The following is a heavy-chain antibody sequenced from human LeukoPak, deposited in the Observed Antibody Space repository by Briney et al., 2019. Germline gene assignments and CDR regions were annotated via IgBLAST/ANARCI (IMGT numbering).Heavy chain of an antibody. Sequence: KSSETLSLTCAVYGGSFSGYYWSWVRQPPGKGLEWLGEINHSGSTNYNPSLKSRVTISVDTSKNQFSLKLSSVTAADTAVYYCASTIPRYYSSTSCYGGGLDYWGQGTLVTVSS. CDR2: INHSGST. D-gene: IGHD2-2*01. CDR3: ASTIPRYYSSTSCYGGGLDY. V-gene: IGHV4-34*01. CDR1: GGSFSGYY. J-gene: IGHJ4*02.